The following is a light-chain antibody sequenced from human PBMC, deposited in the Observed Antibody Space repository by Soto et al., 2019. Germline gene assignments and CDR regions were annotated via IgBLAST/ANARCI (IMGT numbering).Light chain of an antibody. Sequence: DIQLTQSPSSLSASVADRVTIPCRTSQNMLTYLNWFHQKPGKAPKLLIYAASSLQSGVPSRFSGSASGTDFTLSISNLQSEDFATYYCQHTYIIPWAFGQGTKVDIK. CDR1: QNMLTY. J-gene: IGKJ1*01. CDR2: AAS. CDR3: QHTYIIPWA. V-gene: IGKV1-39*01.